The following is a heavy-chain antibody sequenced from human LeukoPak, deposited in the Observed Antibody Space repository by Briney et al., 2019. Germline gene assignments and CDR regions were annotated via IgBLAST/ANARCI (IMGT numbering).Heavy chain of an antibody. CDR3: ARDRGVDYCSGGSCSHYYYYMDV. D-gene: IGHD2-15*01. J-gene: IGHJ6*03. V-gene: IGHV1-2*02. CDR2: INPNSGGT. CDR1: GYTFTCYH. Sequence: ASVKVSCKASGYTFTCYHMHWVRQAPGQGLEWMGWINPNSGGTNYAQKFQGRVTMTRDTSISTAYMELSRLRSDDTAVYYCARDRGVDYCSGGSCSHYYYYMDVWGKGTTVTISS.